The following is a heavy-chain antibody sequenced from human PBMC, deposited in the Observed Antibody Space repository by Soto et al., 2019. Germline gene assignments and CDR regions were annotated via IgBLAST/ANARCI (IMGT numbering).Heavy chain of an antibody. CDR1: GGSISSGDYY. CDR2: IYYSGST. J-gene: IGHJ4*02. D-gene: IGHD3-3*02. CDR3: ARSEAVQHFWLFDY. Sequence: SETLSLTCTVSGGSISSGDYYWSWIRQPPGKGLEWIGYIYYSGSTYYNPSLKSRVTISVDTSKNQFSLKLSSVTAADTAVYYCARSEAVQHFWLFDYWGQGTLVTVSS. V-gene: IGHV4-30-4*01.